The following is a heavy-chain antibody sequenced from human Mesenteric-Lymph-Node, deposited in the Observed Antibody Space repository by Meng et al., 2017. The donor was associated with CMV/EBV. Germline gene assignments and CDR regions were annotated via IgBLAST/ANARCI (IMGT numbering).Heavy chain of an antibody. CDR2: ISGSGSST. J-gene: IGHJ4*02. V-gene: IGHV3-23*01. Sequence: GESLKISCAASGFTFSNYAMSWARQAPGKGLEWVSTISGSGSSTYYADSVRGQFTISRDNSKNTVYLQVNSLRAGDTAIYYCAKRSGYGANSFFDNWGQGTLVTVSS. CDR3: AKRSGYGANSFFDN. D-gene: IGHD4-23*01. CDR1: GFTFSNYA.